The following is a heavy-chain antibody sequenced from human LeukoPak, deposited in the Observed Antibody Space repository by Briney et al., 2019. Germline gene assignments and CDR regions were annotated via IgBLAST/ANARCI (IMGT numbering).Heavy chain of an antibody. J-gene: IGHJ4*02. CDR1: GGSITSSY. D-gene: IGHD3-10*01. V-gene: IGHV4-59*01. CDR3: AGWGYGSGSYFDY. Sequence: SETLSLTCIVSGGSITSSYWSWIRQPPGKGLEYIGYIYYSGSTNYNPSLKSRVTISVDTSKNQFSLKLSSVTAADTAVYYCAGWGYGSGSYFDYWGQGTLVTVSS. CDR2: IYYSGST.